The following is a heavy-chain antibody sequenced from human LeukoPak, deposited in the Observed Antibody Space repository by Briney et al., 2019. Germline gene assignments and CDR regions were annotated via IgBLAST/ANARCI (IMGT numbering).Heavy chain of an antibody. CDR1: GYSFTAYY. CDR3: ARVGAGDYEGPNWFDP. J-gene: IGHJ5*02. Sequence: ASVKVSCKASGYSFTAYYMHWVRQAPGQGLEWMGWISAYNGNTNYAQKLQGRVTMTTDTSTSTAYMELRSLRSDDTAVYYCARVGAGDYEGPNWFDPWGQGTLVTVSS. V-gene: IGHV1-18*04. D-gene: IGHD4-17*01. CDR2: ISAYNGNT.